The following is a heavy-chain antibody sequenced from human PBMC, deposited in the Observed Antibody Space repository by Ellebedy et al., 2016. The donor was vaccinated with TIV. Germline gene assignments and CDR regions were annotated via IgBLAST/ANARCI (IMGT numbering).Heavy chain of an antibody. J-gene: IGHJ4*02. CDR1: GFTFSSYW. CDR2: IKQDGSEK. V-gene: IGHV3-7*04. CDR3: ARSRITMTEGVRRFDY. Sequence: PGGSLRLSCAASGFTFSSYWMSWVRQAPGKGLEWVANIKQDGSEKYYVDSVKGRFTISRDNAKNSLYLQMNSLRAEDTAVYYCARSRITMTEGVRRFDYWGQGTLVTVSS. D-gene: IGHD3-22*01.